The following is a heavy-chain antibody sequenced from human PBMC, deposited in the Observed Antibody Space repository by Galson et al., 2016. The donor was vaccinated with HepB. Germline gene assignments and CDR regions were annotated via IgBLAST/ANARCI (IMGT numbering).Heavy chain of an antibody. CDR1: GGSISSTNR. D-gene: IGHD5-12*01. J-gene: IGHJ4*02. CDR3: ARQYRGGPSDY. Sequence: ETLSLTCAVSGGSISSTNRWSWVRQPPGKGLEWIGEIFHSGSTHYNPSLESRVTISVDKSKNQFSLKLTSVTAADTALYYCARQYRGGPSDYWGQGTLVIVSS. CDR2: IFHSGST. V-gene: IGHV4-4*02.